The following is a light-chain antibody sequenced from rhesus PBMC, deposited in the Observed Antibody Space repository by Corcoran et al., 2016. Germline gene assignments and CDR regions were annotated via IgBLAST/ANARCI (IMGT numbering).Light chain of an antibody. CDR2: YTS. CDR1: QSIGSS. CDR3: QQSSSFPLT. Sequence: EIVLTQSPAFQSVTLKEKVTITCQASQSIGSSLHWYQQKPDYSPKLLFKYTSQSISGVPSRFSGSGSGTDFTLTINSLEAADAATYYCQQSSSFPLTFGGGTKVEIK. V-gene: IGKV6-55*01. J-gene: IGKJ4*01.